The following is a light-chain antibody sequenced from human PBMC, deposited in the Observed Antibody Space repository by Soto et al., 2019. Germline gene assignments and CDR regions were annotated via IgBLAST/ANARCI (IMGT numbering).Light chain of an antibody. CDR3: QQRSSWPIT. CDR2: DAS. J-gene: IGKJ5*01. Sequence: IVLTQSPATLSVSPGERATLSCRASQSVSRYLAWYQQKPGQAPMLLIYDASNRATGIPARFSGSGSGTDFTLTISSLEPEDFAVYYCQQRSSWPITFGQGTRLEI. V-gene: IGKV3-11*01. CDR1: QSVSRY.